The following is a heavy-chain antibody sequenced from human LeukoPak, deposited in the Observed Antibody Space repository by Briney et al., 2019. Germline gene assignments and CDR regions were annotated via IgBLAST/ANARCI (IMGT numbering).Heavy chain of an antibody. CDR2: ISSSSSTI. Sequence: QPGGSLRLSCAASGFTFSSYSMNWVRQAPGKGLEWVSYISSSSSTIYYADSVKGRFTISRDNSKNTLYLQMNSLRAEDTAVYYCAKAIYSYGQIDPPDYWGQGTLVTVSS. CDR3: AKAIYSYGQIDPPDY. V-gene: IGHV3-48*01. CDR1: GFTFSSYS. D-gene: IGHD5-18*01. J-gene: IGHJ4*02.